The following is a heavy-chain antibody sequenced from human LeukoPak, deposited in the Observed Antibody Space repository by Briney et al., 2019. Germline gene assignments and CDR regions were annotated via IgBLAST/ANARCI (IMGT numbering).Heavy chain of an antibody. D-gene: IGHD3-10*01. CDR2: ISSSSNYI. J-gene: IGHJ4*02. CDR1: GFNFTSYS. Sequence: PGGTLRLSCAASGFNFTSYSMNWVRQAPGKGLEWVSSISSSSNYIYYADSVKGRFTISRDNAKKLLYLQMNSLRAEDTAVFYCARDSDAVLLWFGELDYWGQGTLVTVSS. CDR3: ARDSDAVLLWFGELDY. V-gene: IGHV3-21*01.